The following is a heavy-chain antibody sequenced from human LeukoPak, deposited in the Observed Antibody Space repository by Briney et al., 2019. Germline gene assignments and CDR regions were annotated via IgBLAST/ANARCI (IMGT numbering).Heavy chain of an antibody. Sequence: GASVKVSCKASGYTFTGYYMHWVRQAPGQGLEWMEWINPNSGGTNYAQKFQGRVTMTRDTSISTAYMELSRLRSDDTAVYYCARSHYDSSGYYYLFDYWGQGTLVTVSS. CDR3: ARSHYDSSGYYYLFDY. D-gene: IGHD3-22*01. V-gene: IGHV1-2*02. J-gene: IGHJ4*02. CDR2: INPNSGGT. CDR1: GYTFTGYY.